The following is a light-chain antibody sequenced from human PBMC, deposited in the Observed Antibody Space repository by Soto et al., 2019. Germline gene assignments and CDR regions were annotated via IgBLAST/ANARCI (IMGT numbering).Light chain of an antibody. V-gene: IGKV3-20*01. CDR3: QQYGSSPVT. Sequence: EIVMTQSPATLSVSPGERATLSCRASQSVSSTYLAWYQQKPGQAPRLLIYGASSRATGIPDRFSVSGSGTDFTLTISRLEPEDFAVYYCQQYGSSPVTFGGGTKVDIK. CDR1: QSVSSTY. J-gene: IGKJ4*01. CDR2: GAS.